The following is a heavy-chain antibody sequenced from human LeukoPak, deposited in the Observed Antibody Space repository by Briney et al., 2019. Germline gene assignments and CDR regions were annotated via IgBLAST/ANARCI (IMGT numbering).Heavy chain of an antibody. CDR3: ATAGMWRDFDGTAAYR. V-gene: IGHV3-23*01. Sequence: GGSLRLSCAASGFTFSSSAMSWVRQAPGKGLEWVSSLSGSGASIFYADSVKGRFTISRDNSKNTLFLQLSSLRVEDTALYYCATAGMWRDFDGTAAYRWGRGTLVTVSS. CDR2: LSGSGASI. J-gene: IGHJ5*02. CDR1: GFTFSSSA. D-gene: IGHD3-10*01.